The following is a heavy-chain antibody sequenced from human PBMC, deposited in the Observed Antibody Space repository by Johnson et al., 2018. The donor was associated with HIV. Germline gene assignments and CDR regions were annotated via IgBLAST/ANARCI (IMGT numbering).Heavy chain of an antibody. D-gene: IGHD6-6*01. CDR1: GFTFSSYG. Sequence: VQLVESRGGVVQPGGSLRLSCAASGFTFSSYGMHWVRQAPGKGLEWVAFIRYDGSNKYYADSVKGRFTISRDNSKNTLYLQMNSLRAEDTAVYYCAAAEYDAFDIWGQGTMVTVSS. CDR3: AAAEYDAFDI. J-gene: IGHJ3*02. CDR2: IRYDGSNK. V-gene: IGHV3-30*02.